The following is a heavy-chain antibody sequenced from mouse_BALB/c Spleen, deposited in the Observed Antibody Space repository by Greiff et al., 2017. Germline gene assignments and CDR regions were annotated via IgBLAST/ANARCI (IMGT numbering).Heavy chain of an antibody. J-gene: IGHJ4*01. D-gene: IGHD2-3*01. Sequence: EVKLQESGAELVKPGASVKLSCTASGFNIKDTYMHWVKQRPEQGLEWIGRIDPANGNTKYDPKFQGKATITADTSSNTAYLQLSSLTSEDTAVYYCARDDGHYGGAMDYWGQGTSVTVSS. CDR1: GFNIKDTY. CDR3: ARDDGHYGGAMDY. CDR2: IDPANGNT. V-gene: IGHV14-3*02.